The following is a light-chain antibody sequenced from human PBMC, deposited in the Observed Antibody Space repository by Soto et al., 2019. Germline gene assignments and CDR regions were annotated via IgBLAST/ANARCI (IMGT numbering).Light chain of an antibody. J-gene: IGLJ3*02. V-gene: IGLV1-47*01. CDR1: SSNIGSNY. CDR3: AAWDDSLSAWV. CDR2: RNN. Sequence: QSVLTQPPSASGTPGQRVTISCSGSSSNIGSNYVYWYQQLPGTAPKLLIYRNNQRPSGVPDRFSGSKSGTSASLAISGLRSEDEADYYCAAWDDSLSAWVFGGGNKLTVL.